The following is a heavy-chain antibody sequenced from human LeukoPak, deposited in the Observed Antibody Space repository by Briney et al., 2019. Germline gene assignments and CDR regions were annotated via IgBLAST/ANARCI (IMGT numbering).Heavy chain of an antibody. CDR3: TTGESGSGQIAYGDYGAYFDY. J-gene: IGHJ4*02. V-gene: IGHV3-15*01. D-gene: IGHD4-17*01. CDR1: GFTFSNAW. CDR2: IKSKTDGGTT. Sequence: GGSLRLSCAASGFTFSNAWMSWVRQAPGKGLEWGCRIKSKTDGGTTDYAAPVKGRFTISRDDSKNTLYLQMNSLKTEDPAVYSCTTGESGSGQIAYGDYGAYFDYWGPGTLVTVSS.